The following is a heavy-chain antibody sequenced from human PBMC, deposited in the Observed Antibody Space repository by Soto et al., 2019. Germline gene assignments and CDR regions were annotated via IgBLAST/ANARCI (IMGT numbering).Heavy chain of an antibody. CDR1: GFTFDDYA. CDR3: AKDIRRGSGSFYFDYFDY. CDR2: ISWNSGSI. D-gene: IGHD3-10*01. J-gene: IGHJ4*02. V-gene: IGHV3-9*01. Sequence: PGGSLRLSCAASGFTFDDYAMHWVRQAPGKGLEWVSGISWNSGSIGYADSVKGRFTISRDNAKNSLYLQMSSLRAEDTALYYWAKDIRRGSGSFYFDYFDYWGQGTLVTVSS.